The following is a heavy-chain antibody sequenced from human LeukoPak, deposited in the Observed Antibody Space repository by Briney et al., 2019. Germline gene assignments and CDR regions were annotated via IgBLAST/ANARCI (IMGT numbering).Heavy chain of an antibody. J-gene: IGHJ5*02. CDR2: IDPEDHES. V-gene: IGHV1-24*01. Sequence: ASVKVSCKVSGYRLSEVSIHWVRQRPGKGLEWMGGIDPEDHESIYAQQFQGRVTMTEDTSTDTAYMEMSSLRAEDTAVYYCATGPRRYYDSRGYYYARGWFDPWGQETLVTVSS. CDR3: ATGPRRYYDSRGYYYARGWFDP. D-gene: IGHD3-22*01. CDR1: GYRLSEVS.